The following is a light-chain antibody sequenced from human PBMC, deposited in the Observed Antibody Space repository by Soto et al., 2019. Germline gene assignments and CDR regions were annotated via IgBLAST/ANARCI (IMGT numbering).Light chain of an antibody. CDR3: QQYGSSSWT. V-gene: IGKV3-20*01. J-gene: IGKJ1*01. Sequence: EIVLTQSPGTLSLSPGERATLSCSASQSVSSTYLAWYQQKPGQAPRLLIYGASSRAADIPDRFSGSGSGTDFTLTISRLEPEDFAVYYCQQYGSSSWTFGQGTKVEIK. CDR1: QSVSSTY. CDR2: GAS.